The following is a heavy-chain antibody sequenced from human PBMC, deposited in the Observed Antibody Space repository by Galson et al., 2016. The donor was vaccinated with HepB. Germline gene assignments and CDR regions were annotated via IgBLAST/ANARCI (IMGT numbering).Heavy chain of an antibody. CDR1: GLTFSSYA. D-gene: IGHD5-24*01. CDR3: ATGGWQVTPNDY. V-gene: IGHV3-23*01. J-gene: IGHJ4*02. CDR2: IGGSGGSI. Sequence: SLRLSCAASGLTFSSYAMSWVRQVPGKGLEWVSVIGGSGGSISYVDSVKGRFTISRDNSKNTLYLQMNSLRDEDTAVYYCATGGWQVTPNDYWGQGTLVTVSS.